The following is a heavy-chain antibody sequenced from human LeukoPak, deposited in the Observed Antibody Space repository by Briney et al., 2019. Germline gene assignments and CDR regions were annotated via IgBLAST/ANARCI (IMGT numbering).Heavy chain of an antibody. D-gene: IGHD1-26*01. CDR3: VRDRGTYRPIDY. CDR2: ISYSGSYI. CDR1: GWTFSNAW. V-gene: IGHV3-21*04. J-gene: IGHJ4*02. Sequence: PGGALRLSCAASGWTFSNAWLSAVRPAPGRGVEGVCAISYSGSYIYYADSVKGRFTISRDNAQNSLYLQMNSLRADDTAVYYCVRDRGTYRPIDYWGQGTLVAVSS.